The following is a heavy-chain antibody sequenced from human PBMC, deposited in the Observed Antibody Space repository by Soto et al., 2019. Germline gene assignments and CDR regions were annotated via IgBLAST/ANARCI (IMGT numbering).Heavy chain of an antibody. J-gene: IGHJ4*02. V-gene: IGHV3-23*01. CDR1: GLTFATYE. CDR2: IGVRGDVT. Sequence: GGSLLLSCVASGLTFATYELTCFRQSPWKGLDWVSAIGVRGDVTYYADPVRGRFTISRDNSNNTLFLQMNSLRAEDTAVYYCAKVSGGNYWGQGTLVTVSS. CDR3: AKVSGGNY. D-gene: IGHD3-16*01.